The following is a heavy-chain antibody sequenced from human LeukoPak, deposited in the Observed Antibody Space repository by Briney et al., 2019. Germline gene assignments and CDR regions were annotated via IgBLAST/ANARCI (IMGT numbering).Heavy chain of an antibody. D-gene: IGHD3-22*01. Sequence: PGGSLRLSCAASGFTFSSYWMYWVRQAPGKGLVWVSCINTDGSSTSYADSVKGRFTISRDNAKNTLYLQMNSLRAEDTAVYYCARGYSSGYYFFDYWGQGTLVTVSS. CDR3: ARGYSSGYYFFDY. CDR1: GFTFSSYW. V-gene: IGHV3-74*01. J-gene: IGHJ4*02. CDR2: INTDGSST.